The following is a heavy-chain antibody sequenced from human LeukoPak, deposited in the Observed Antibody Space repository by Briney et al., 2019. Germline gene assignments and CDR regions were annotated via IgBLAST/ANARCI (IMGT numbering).Heavy chain of an antibody. Sequence: GGSLRLSCAASGFTFSSYWMHWVRLVPGKGLVWLSNVDEDGYRRNYADSVRGRFTISRDNAKKMLYLQMNSLRAEDTAVYYCAKGGPVTSPYYYYYYMDVWGKGTTVTVSS. D-gene: IGHD4-17*01. CDR1: GFTFSSYW. J-gene: IGHJ6*03. V-gene: IGHV3-74*01. CDR2: VDEDGYRR. CDR3: AKGGPVTSPYYYYYYMDV.